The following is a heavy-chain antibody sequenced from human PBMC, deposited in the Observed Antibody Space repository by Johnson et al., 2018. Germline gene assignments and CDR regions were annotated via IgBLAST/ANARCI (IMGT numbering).Heavy chain of an antibody. CDR1: GFTFDDYA. Sequence: VRLVEAGGGLVQPGRSLRLCCAASGFTFDDYAMHWVRQAPGKGLEWVSGISWNRGSIGYAASVKGRFTISRDNAKNSLYLQMNSLRAEETAVYYCARDFGYFQHWGQGTLVTVSS. CDR2: ISWNRGSI. V-gene: IGHV3-9*01. CDR3: ARDFGYFQH. J-gene: IGHJ1*01. D-gene: IGHD3-10*01.